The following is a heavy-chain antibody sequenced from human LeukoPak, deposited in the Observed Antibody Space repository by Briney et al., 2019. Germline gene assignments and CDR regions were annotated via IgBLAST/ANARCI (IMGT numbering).Heavy chain of an antibody. V-gene: IGHV1-2*02. Sequence: GASVKVSCKAFGYTFTGYYMHWVRQAPGQGLEWMGWINPNSGGTNYAQKFQGRVTMTRDTSISTAYMELSRLRSDDTAVYYCASDRIGSYPAPMDVWGKGTTVTVSS. J-gene: IGHJ6*04. D-gene: IGHD1-26*01. CDR2: INPNSGGT. CDR3: ASDRIGSYPAPMDV. CDR1: GYTFTGYY.